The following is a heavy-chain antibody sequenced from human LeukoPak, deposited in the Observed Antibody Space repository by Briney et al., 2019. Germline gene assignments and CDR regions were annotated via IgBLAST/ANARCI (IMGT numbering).Heavy chain of an antibody. J-gene: IGHJ4*02. CDR1: GHSFSNYW. CDR2: IYAGDSDT. D-gene: IGHD3-10*01. Sequence: GESLKISCKGSGHSFSNYWIAWVRQMPGKGLEWMGIIYAGDSDTRYSPSFQGQVTISADKSISTAYLQWSSLKASDTAIYYCARPAANSGSRYFDYWGQGTLVTVSS. V-gene: IGHV5-51*01. CDR3: ARPAANSGSRYFDY.